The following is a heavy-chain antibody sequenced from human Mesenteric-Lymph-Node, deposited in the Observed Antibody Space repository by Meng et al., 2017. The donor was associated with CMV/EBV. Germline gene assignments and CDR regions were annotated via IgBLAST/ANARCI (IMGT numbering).Heavy chain of an antibody. D-gene: IGHD2-15*01. CDR1: SITNNNW. J-gene: IGHJ4*02. V-gene: IGHV4-4*02. CDR3: AGQRRGYCSGGSCYYFDD. Sequence: SITNNNWWSWVRQPPGKGLEGIGEIYHSGSTNYNPSLKSRVTISVDKSKNQFSLKLSSVTAADTAVYYCAGQRRGYCSGGSCYYFDDWGQGTLVTVSS. CDR2: IYHSGST.